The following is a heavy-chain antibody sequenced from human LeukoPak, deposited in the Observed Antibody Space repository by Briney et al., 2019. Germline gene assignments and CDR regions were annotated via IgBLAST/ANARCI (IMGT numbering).Heavy chain of an antibody. J-gene: IGHJ6*03. V-gene: IGHV4-39*01. CDR1: GDSISSTSHY. CDR3: ARHLPDYYYYYMDV. CDR2: IYYSGIT. Sequence: SETLSLTCTVSGDSISSTSHYWGWIRQPPGKGLEWIGSIYYSGITYYNPSLKSRVTISVDTSKNQFSLKLSSVTAADTTVYYCARHLPDYYYYYMDVWGKGTTVTVSS.